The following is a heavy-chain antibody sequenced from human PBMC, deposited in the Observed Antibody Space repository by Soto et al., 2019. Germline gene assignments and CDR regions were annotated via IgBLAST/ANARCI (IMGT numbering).Heavy chain of an antibody. CDR1: GFTFSSYA. V-gene: IGHV3-23*01. Sequence: GGSLRLSCAASGFTFSSYALSWVRQAPGKGVEWVSAISGSGGSTNYADSVKGWFTISRDNSKNTLYLQMNSLRAEDTAVYYCAKGGVVVPAAVDYWGQGTLVTVSS. CDR2: ISGSGGST. CDR3: AKGGVVVPAAVDY. J-gene: IGHJ4*02. D-gene: IGHD2-2*01.